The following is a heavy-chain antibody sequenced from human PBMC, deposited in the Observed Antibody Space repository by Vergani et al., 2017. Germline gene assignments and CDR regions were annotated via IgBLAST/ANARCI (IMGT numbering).Heavy chain of an antibody. CDR1: GYTFTGYY. D-gene: IGHD6-19*01. CDR3: ARRAHDGYSSGWYHYFDY. CDR2: IIPIFGTA. V-gene: IGHV1-69*01. J-gene: IGHJ4*02. Sequence: QVQLVQSGAEVKKPGASVKVSCKASGYTFTGYYMHWVRQAPGQGLEWMGWIIPIFGTANYAQKFQGRVTITADESTSTAYMELSSLRSEDTAVYYCARRAHDGYSSGWYHYFDYWGQGTLVTVSS.